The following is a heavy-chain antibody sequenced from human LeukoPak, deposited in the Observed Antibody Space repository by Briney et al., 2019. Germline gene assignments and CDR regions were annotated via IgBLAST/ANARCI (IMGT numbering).Heavy chain of an antibody. CDR3: ARGGGIAARPSYYYYMDV. CDR1: GYTFTSYG. D-gene: IGHD6-6*01. J-gene: IGHJ6*03. Sequence: GASVKVSCKASGYTFTSYGISWVRQAPGQGLEWMGWISACNGNTNYAQKLQGRVTMTTDTSTSTAYMELRSLRSDDTAVYYCARGGGIAARPSYYYYMDVWGKGTTVTVSS. CDR2: ISACNGNT. V-gene: IGHV1-18*01.